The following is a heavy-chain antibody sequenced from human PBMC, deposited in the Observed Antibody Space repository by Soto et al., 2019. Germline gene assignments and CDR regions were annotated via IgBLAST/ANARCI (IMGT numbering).Heavy chain of an antibody. Sequence: QAGGSLRLSCAASGFTFDDYAMHWVRQAPGKGLEWVSGISWNSGSIGYADSVKGRFTISRDNAKNSLYLQMNSLRAEDTALYYCAKDTTNSYRSNFAYWGQGTLVTVSS. J-gene: IGHJ4*02. V-gene: IGHV3-9*01. CDR2: ISWNSGSI. CDR1: GFTFDDYA. CDR3: AKDTTNSYRSNFAY. D-gene: IGHD5-18*01.